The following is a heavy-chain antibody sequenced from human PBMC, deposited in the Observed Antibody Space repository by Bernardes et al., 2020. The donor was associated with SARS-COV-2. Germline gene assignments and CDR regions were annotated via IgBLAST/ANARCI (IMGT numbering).Heavy chain of an antibody. D-gene: IGHD5-18*01. V-gene: IGHV3-9*01. Sequence: GGSLRLSCAASGFTFDDYGMHWVRQAPGKGLEWVSGISWDSASKGYADSVKGRFTISRDNAKNSLYLQMNSLRVEDTAFYYCAKGGYSYGYTHYFEYWGQGTLVTVSS. CDR2: ISWDSASK. J-gene: IGHJ4*02. CDR1: GFTFDDYG. CDR3: AKGGYSYGYTHYFEY.